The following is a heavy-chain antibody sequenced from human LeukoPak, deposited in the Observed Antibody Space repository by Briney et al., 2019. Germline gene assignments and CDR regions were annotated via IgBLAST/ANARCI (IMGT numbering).Heavy chain of an antibody. CDR3: AKRSNLMRSNFYRSGSYFDF. J-gene: IGHJ4*02. CDR2: VSGGTVTT. D-gene: IGHD3-10*01. V-gene: IGHV3-23*01. Sequence: LSGGSLRLSCAASGFTFNNFGMDWVRQAPGEGLEWVSAVSGGTVTTYYADSVKGRFTISRDNSRNTLYLQMNSLRAEDTAVYFCAKRSNLMRSNFYRSGSYFDFWGQGTLVTVSS. CDR1: GFTFNNFG.